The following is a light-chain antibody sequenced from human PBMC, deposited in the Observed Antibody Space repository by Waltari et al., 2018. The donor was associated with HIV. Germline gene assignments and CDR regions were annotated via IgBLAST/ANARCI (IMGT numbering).Light chain of an antibody. CDR3: FSYAGNNYLL. CDR1: RRAHGPYHF. V-gene: IGLV2-8*01. CDR2: EVS. J-gene: IGLJ2*01. Sequence: QSSPTPPPPPARSPGQSGTLPRPGTRRAHGPYHFSPRYQHHPGKAPKLMISEVSRRPSGVPDRFSGSKSGNTASLTVSGLQAEDEAAYYCFSYAGNNYLLFGGGTKLTVL.